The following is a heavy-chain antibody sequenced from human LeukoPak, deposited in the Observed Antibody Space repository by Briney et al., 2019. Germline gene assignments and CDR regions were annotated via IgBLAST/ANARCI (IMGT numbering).Heavy chain of an antibody. D-gene: IGHD3-22*01. J-gene: IGHJ4*02. CDR3: AKFSPSAHYYDSSGYYRNYFDY. Sequence: GGSLRLSCAASGFTFSSYAMSWVRQAPGKGLEWVSAISGSGGSTCYADSVKGRFTISRDNSKNTLYLQMNSLRAEDTAVYYCAKFSPSAHYYDSSGYYRNYFDYWGQGTLVTVSS. CDR1: GFTFSSYA. V-gene: IGHV3-23*01. CDR2: ISGSGGST.